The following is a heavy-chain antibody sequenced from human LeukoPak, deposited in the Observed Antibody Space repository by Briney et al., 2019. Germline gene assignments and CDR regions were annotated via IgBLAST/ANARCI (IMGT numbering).Heavy chain of an antibody. D-gene: IGHD3-22*01. CDR3: ARDVAYDSSGYFDY. J-gene: IGHJ4*02. CDR1: GFTFSSYS. Sequence: GGSLRLSCAASGFTFSSYSMNWVRQAPGKGLEWVSSISSSSYIYYADSVKGRFTISRDNAKNSLYLQMNSLRAEDTAVYYCARDVAYDSSGYFDYWGQGTLVTVSS. V-gene: IGHV3-21*01. CDR2: ISSSSYI.